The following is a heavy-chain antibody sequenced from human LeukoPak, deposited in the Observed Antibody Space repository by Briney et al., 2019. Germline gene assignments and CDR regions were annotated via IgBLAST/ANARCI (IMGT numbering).Heavy chain of an antibody. CDR1: GFTFSSYA. V-gene: IGHV3-23*01. J-gene: IGHJ4*02. CDR2: ISGSGGST. CDR3: AKVDCSGGSCYY. Sequence: PGGSLRLSCAASGFTFSSYAMSWVRQAPGKGLEWVSAISGSGGSTYYADSVKGRFTISRDNSKHTLYLQMNSLRAEDTAVYYCAKVDCSGGSCYYWGQGTLVTVSS. D-gene: IGHD2-15*01.